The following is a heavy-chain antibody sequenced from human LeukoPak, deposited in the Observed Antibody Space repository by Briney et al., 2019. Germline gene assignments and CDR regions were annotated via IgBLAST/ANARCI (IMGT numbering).Heavy chain of an antibody. CDR3: ARVGDSGTMEFDY. V-gene: IGHV3-30-3*01. D-gene: IGHD6-13*01. Sequence: GGSLTLSCAASGFPLSSYPMHGAPQAPGGGVEWVVVISYDGSNKDYAESVKGRFNITRDNSKNTLYLQMNSLRAEDTAVYYCARVGDSGTMEFDYWGQGTLVTVSS. J-gene: IGHJ4*02. CDR2: ISYDGSNK. CDR1: GFPLSSYP.